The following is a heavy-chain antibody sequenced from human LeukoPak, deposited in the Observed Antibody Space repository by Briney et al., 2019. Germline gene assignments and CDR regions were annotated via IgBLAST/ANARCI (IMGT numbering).Heavy chain of an antibody. CDR2: ISYDGSNK. D-gene: IGHD1-26*01. CDR3: AREEWELFARDI. J-gene: IGHJ3*02. CDR1: GFSVRSNY. Sequence: GGSLRLSCAASGFSVRSNYISWVRQAPGKGLEWVAVISYDGSNKYYADSVRGRFTLSSDNSKNTLYLQMNSLRTEDTSVYYCAREEWELFARDIWGQGTMVTVSS. V-gene: IGHV3-30*01.